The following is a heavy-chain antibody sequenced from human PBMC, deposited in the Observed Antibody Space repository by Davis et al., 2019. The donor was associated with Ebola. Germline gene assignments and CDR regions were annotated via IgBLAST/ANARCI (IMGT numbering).Heavy chain of an antibody. CDR3: ARIKRAGRGLYYYYYGMDV. CDR1: GGSISSSSYY. Sequence: SETLSLTCTVSGGSISSSSYYWGWIRQPPGKGLEWIGSIYYSGSTYYNPSLKSRVTISVDTSKNQFSLKLSSVTAADTAVYYCARIKRAGRGLYYYYYGMDVWGQGTTVTVSS. J-gene: IGHJ6*02. CDR2: IYYSGST. V-gene: IGHV4-39*01. D-gene: IGHD2-15*01.